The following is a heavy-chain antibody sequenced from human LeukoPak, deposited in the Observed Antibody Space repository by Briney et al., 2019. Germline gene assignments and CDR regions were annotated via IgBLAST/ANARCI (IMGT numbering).Heavy chain of an antibody. J-gene: IGHJ4*02. CDR1: GFTFSTYA. V-gene: IGHV3-7*01. Sequence: PGGSLRLSCAASGFTFSTYAMSWVRQAPGKGLEWVANIKQDGSEKYYVDSVKGRFTISRDNAKNSLYLQMNSLRAEDTAVYYCAREGRARDGYNFGFDYWGQGTLVTVSS. CDR3: AREGRARDGYNFGFDY. CDR2: IKQDGSEK. D-gene: IGHD5-24*01.